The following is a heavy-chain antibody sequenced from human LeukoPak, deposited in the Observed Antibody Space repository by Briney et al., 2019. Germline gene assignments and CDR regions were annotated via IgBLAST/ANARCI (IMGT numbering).Heavy chain of an antibody. D-gene: IGHD2-15*01. CDR2: IYTSGST. J-gene: IGHJ5*02. CDR3: ARVKAPYCSGGSCLRGFWFDP. Sequence: PSETLSPTCTVSGGSISSYYWSWIRQPAGKGLEWIGRIYTSGSTNYNPSLKSRVTMSVDTSKNQFSLKLSSVTAADTAVYYCARVKAPYCSGGSCLRGFWFDPWGQGTLVTVSS. V-gene: IGHV4-4*07. CDR1: GGSISSYY.